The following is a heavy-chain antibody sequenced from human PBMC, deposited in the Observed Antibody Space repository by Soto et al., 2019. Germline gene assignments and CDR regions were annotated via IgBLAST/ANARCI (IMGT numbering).Heavy chain of an antibody. CDR3: TIVATIVGVGVFDI. V-gene: IGHV3-15*01. CDR2: IKSKTDGGTT. CDR1: GFTFSNAW. J-gene: IGHJ3*02. Sequence: GGSLRLSCAASGFTFSNAWMSWVRQAPGKGLEWVGRIKSKTDGGTTDYAAPVKGRFTISRDDSKNTLYLQMNSLKTEDTAVYYCTIVATIVGVGVFDIWGQGTMVTVSS. D-gene: IGHD5-12*01.